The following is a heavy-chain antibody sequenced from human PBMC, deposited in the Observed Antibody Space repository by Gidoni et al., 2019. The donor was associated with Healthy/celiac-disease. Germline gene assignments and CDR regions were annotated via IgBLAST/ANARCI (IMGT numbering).Heavy chain of an antibody. CDR3: ARRSIVEPRRGFDY. D-gene: IGHD3-16*02. CDR1: GGSISSSSYY. Sequence: QLQLQESGPGLVKPSETLSLTCTVSGGSISSSSYYWGWIRQPPGKGLEWIGSIYYSGSTYYNPSLKRRVTISVDTSKNQFSLKLSSVTAADTAVYYCARRSIVEPRRGFDYWGQGTLVTVSS. CDR2: IYYSGST. J-gene: IGHJ4*02. V-gene: IGHV4-39*01.